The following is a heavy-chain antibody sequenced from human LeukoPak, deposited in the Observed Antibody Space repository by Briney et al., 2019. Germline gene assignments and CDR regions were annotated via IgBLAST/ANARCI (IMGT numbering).Heavy chain of an antibody. V-gene: IGHV4-38-2*01. J-gene: IGHJ4*02. CDR2: IYHSGST. CDR1: GYSISSGYY. Sequence: SETLSLTCAVSGYSISSGYYWGWIRQPPGKGLEWIGSIYHSGSTYYNPSLKSRVTISVGTSKNQFSLKLSSVTAADTAVYYCARPSIAARSFFDYWGQGTLVTVSS. CDR3: ARPSIAARSFFDY. D-gene: IGHD6-6*01.